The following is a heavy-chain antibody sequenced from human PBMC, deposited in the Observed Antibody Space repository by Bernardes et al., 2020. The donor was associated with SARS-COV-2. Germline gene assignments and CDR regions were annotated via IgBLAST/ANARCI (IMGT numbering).Heavy chain of an antibody. CDR3: TRDPWGTDCGPYCGGLADDAFDV. J-gene: IGHJ3*01. CDR2: ISGYNGKA. Sequence: ASVKVSCKASGYIFTSYGISWVRQAPGQGLEWMGWISGYNGKADYRDKFQGRVTMTADTSTDTAYMELRSLTSDDTAVYYCTRDPWGTDCGPYCGGLADDAFDVWGQGTEVTVSS. V-gene: IGHV1-18*01. D-gene: IGHD3-16*01. CDR1: GYIFTSYG.